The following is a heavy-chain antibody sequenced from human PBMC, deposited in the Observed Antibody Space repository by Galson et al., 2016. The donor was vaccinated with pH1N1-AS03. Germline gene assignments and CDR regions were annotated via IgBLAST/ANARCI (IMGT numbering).Heavy chain of an antibody. J-gene: IGHJ4*02. CDR2: MSYDGSTK. CDR3: AKDLHFYDSYYLDY. CDR1: GFTFNRHA. Sequence: SLRLSCAASGFTFNRHAMHWVRQAPGKGLEWVAIMSYDGSTKYYTDSVRDRFTISRDNSKKTLHLHMSSLRAEEPAVYYCAKDLHFYDSYYLDYWGRGTLVIVSS. V-gene: IGHV3-30*18. D-gene: IGHD2/OR15-2a*01.